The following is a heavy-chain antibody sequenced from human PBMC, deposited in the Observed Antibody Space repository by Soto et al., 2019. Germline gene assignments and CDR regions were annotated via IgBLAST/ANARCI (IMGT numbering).Heavy chain of an antibody. CDR3: ARDESTDTNDYYYHRMHL. J-gene: IGHJ6*02. CDR1: GGTFSSYA. V-gene: IGHV1-69*06. Sequence: QVQLVQSGAEVKKPGSSVKVSCKASGGTFSSYAISWVRQAPGQGLEWMGGIIPIFGTANYAQKFQGRVKSTAEKPTSTDYMQLSSLRSEDIAVYYCARDESTDTNDYYYHRMHLWGQGTPVT. D-gene: IGHD2-21*02. CDR2: IIPIFGTA.